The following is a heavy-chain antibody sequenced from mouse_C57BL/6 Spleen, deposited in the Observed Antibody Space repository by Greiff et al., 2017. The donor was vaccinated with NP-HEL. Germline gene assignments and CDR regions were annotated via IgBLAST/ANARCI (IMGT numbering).Heavy chain of an antibody. CDR2: IHPNSGST. J-gene: IGHJ3*01. Sequence: VQLQQPGAELVKPGASVKLSCKASGYTFTSYWMHWVKQRPGQGLEWIGMIHPNSGSTNYNEKFKSKGTMTVDKSSSTAYMQLSSLTSEDSAVYDCAKGIAGTGWFAYWGQGTLVTVSA. CDR1: GYTFTSYW. V-gene: IGHV1-64*01. CDR3: AKGIAGTGWFAY. D-gene: IGHD1-1*01.